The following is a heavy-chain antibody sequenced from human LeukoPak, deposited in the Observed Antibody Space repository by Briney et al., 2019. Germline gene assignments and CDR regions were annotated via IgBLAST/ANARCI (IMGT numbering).Heavy chain of an antibody. D-gene: IGHD5-18*01. V-gene: IGHV4-39*01. CDR1: GASIRSGRNY. J-gene: IGHJ4*02. CDR3: ARHVSGSAMMRYFDY. CDR2: IYYSGSS. Sequence: SETLSLTCNVSGASIRSGRNYWGWIRQSPGKGLEWIGSIYYSGSSSYNPSLQSRASISVDTSKNHISLKVFSLTAADTALYYCARHVSGSAMMRYFDYWGQGNPVTVSS.